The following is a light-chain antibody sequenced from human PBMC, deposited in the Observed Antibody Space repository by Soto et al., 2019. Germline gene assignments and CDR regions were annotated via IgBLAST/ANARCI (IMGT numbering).Light chain of an antibody. V-gene: IGLV2-14*01. Sequence: QSVLTQPASVSGSLGQSITISCTGTSSDVGDYNYVSWYQQRPGKAPKLMISEVSNRPSGVSNRFSGSKSGNTASLTISGLQAEDEADYYCSSYRRYNTVLFGGGTKLTVL. CDR3: SSYRRYNTVL. CDR2: EVS. CDR1: SSDVGDYNY. J-gene: IGLJ2*01.